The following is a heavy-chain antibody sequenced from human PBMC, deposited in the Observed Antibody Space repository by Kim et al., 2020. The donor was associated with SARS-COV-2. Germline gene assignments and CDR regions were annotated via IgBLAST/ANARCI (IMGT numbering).Heavy chain of an antibody. D-gene: IGHD4-17*01. CDR1: GFTFSSYG. Sequence: GGSLRLSCAASGFTFSSYGMHWVRQAPGKGLEWVAVIWYDGSNKYYADSVKGRFTISRDNSKNTLYLQMNSLRAEDTAVYYCARLDYGDSPAFAPWGQGTLVTVSS. CDR3: ARLDYGDSPAFAP. V-gene: IGHV3-33*08. J-gene: IGHJ5*02. CDR2: IWYDGSNK.